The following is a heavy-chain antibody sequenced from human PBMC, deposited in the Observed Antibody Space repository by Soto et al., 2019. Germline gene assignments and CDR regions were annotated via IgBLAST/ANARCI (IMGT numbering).Heavy chain of an antibody. CDR2: IYYSGST. CDR1: GGSISIYY. Sequence: PSGTLSLTCTVSGGSISIYYWSWIRQPPGKGLEWIGYIYYSGSTNYNPSLKSRVTISVDTSKNQFSLKLSSVTAADTAVYYCARDSGGWADERVFDYWGQGTLVTVSS. CDR3: ARDSGGWADERVFDY. V-gene: IGHV4-59*01. D-gene: IGHD6-19*01. J-gene: IGHJ4*02.